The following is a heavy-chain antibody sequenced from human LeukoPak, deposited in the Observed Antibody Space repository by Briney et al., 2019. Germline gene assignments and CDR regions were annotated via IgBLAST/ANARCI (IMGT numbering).Heavy chain of an antibody. CDR2: VYYSGST. CDR3: ARDHSGAAYAFDI. V-gene: IGHV4-59*01. J-gene: IGHJ3*02. Sequence: SETLSLTCTVSGSSISSYHWSWIRQPPGKGLEWIGYVYYSGSTNYNPSLKSRVIISVDTSKNQFSLKLSSVTAADTAVYYCARDHSGAAYAFDIWGQGTMVTVSS. CDR1: GSSISSYH. D-gene: IGHD6-25*01.